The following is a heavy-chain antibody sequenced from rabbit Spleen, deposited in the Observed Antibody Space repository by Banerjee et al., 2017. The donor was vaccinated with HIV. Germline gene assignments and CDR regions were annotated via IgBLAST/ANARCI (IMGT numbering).Heavy chain of an antibody. V-gene: IGHV1S40*01. Sequence: QSLEESGGDLVKPGASLTLTCTASGFSFSSSHGMCWVRQAPGKGLEWIGCIYISSGRTWYASWVNGRFTISKTSSTTVTLQMTSLTVADTATYFCARDGGGGFDLWGQGTLVTVS. CDR2: IYISSGRT. J-gene: IGHJ4*01. CDR3: ARDGGGGFDL. CDR1: GFSFSSSHG. D-gene: IGHD1-1*01.